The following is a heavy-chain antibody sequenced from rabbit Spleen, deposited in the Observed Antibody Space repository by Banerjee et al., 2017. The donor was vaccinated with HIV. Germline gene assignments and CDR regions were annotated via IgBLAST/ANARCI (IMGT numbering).Heavy chain of an antibody. Sequence: QSLEESGGDLVKPGASLTLTCTASGFFFSSNDYMCWVRQAPGKGLEWISCIAGSSSGFTYSATWAKGRFTCSKTSSTTVTLQMTSLTVADTAIYFCARGRNDYVYAMDLWGQGTLVTVS. CDR2: IAGSSSGFT. CDR3: ARGRNDYVYAMDL. D-gene: IGHD6-1*01. J-gene: IGHJ6*01. CDR1: GFFFSSNDY. V-gene: IGHV1S40*01.